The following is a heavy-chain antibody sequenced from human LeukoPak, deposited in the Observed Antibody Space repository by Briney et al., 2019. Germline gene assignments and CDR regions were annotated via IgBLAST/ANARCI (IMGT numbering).Heavy chain of an antibody. J-gene: IGHJ4*02. Sequence: SETLSLTCTVSGGSISSSSYYWGWIRQPPGKGLEWIGSIYYSGSTYYNPSLKSRVTISVDTSKNQFSLKLSSVTAADTAVYYCARGYVTTTAPFDYWGQGTLVIVSS. CDR1: GGSISSSSYY. CDR3: ARGYVTTTAPFDY. D-gene: IGHD4-17*01. CDR2: IYYSGST. V-gene: IGHV4-39*01.